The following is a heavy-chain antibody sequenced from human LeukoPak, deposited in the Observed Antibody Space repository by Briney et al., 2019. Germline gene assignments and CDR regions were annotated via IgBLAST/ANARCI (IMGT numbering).Heavy chain of an antibody. V-gene: IGHV3-23*01. Sequence: PGGSLRLSCAASGFTFSSYAMSWVRQAPGKGLEWVSAISGSGGSTYYADSVKGRFTISRDNSKNTLYLQMNSLRAEDTAVYYCAKELGYCSGGSCYPKGLDYWGQGTLVTVSS. CDR2: ISGSGGST. J-gene: IGHJ4*02. CDR1: GFTFSSYA. CDR3: AKELGYCSGGSCYPKGLDY. D-gene: IGHD2-15*01.